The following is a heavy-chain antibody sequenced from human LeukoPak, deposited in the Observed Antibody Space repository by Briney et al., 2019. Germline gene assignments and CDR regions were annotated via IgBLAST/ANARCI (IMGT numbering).Heavy chain of an antibody. V-gene: IGHV1-24*01. Sequence: ASVKVSCKVSGYTLTELSMHWVRQAPGKGLEWMGGFDPEDGETIYAQKFQGRVTMTEDTSTDTAYMELSSLRSEDTAVYYCATDSIYSSSWSFYYWGQGTLVTVSS. CDR1: GYTLTELS. D-gene: IGHD6-13*01. CDR3: ATDSIYSSSWSFYY. J-gene: IGHJ4*02. CDR2: FDPEDGET.